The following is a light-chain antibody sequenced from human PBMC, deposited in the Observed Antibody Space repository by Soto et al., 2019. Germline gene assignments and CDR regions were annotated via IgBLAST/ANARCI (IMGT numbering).Light chain of an antibody. V-gene: IGKV1-5*01. Sequence: DIQMTQSPSTLSASIGDRVTITCRASQTISNWLAWYQQKPGKPPRLLIYDASRSQTGVPSRFSGIGSGTEFTLTITGLQPDDVATYYCQHYNSHSAHAFGGGSKVELK. CDR3: QHYNSHSAHA. CDR1: QTISNW. CDR2: DAS. J-gene: IGKJ4*01.